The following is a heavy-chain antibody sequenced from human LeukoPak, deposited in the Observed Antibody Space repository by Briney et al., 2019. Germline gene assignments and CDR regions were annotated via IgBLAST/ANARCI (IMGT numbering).Heavy chain of an antibody. Sequence: GGSLRLSCAASGFTFISYAMHWVRQAPGKGLEWVSAISGSGGSTYYADSVKGRFTISRDNSKNTLYLQMNSLRAEDTAVYYCAKDHIVVVPAAILEYWGQGTLVTVSS. J-gene: IGHJ4*02. D-gene: IGHD2-2*01. CDR2: ISGSGGST. V-gene: IGHV3-23*01. CDR3: AKDHIVVVPAAILEY. CDR1: GFTFISYA.